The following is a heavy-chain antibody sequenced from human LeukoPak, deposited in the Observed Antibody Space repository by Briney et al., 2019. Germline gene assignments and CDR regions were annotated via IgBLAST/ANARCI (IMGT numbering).Heavy chain of an antibody. Sequence: GGSLRLSCAASGFTFSSYEMNWVRQAPGKGLEWVSYISSSGSTIYYADSVKGRFTISRDNAKNSLYLQMNSLRAEDTAVYYCARLATVTYYYYYGMDVWGQGTTVTVSS. CDR1: GFTFSSYE. CDR3: ARLATVTYYYYYGMDV. CDR2: ISSSGSTI. D-gene: IGHD4-17*01. V-gene: IGHV3-48*03. J-gene: IGHJ6*02.